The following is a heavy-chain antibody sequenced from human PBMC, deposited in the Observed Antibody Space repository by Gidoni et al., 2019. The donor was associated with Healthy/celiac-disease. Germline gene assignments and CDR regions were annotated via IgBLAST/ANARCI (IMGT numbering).Heavy chain of an antibody. J-gene: IGHJ4*02. CDR2: ISYDGSNK. V-gene: IGHV3-30*18. D-gene: IGHD6-19*01. CDR3: AQDASRGPVAGIVYYFAY. CDR1: GFTFSSYG. Sequence: QVQLVESGGGVVQPGRSLKLSCAASGFTFSSYGMHWVRQAPGKGLEWVAVISYDGSNKYYVDSGKGRFTISRDNSKNTLYLQMNSLRAEDTAVYYCAQDASRGPVAGIVYYFAYWGQGTLVTVSS.